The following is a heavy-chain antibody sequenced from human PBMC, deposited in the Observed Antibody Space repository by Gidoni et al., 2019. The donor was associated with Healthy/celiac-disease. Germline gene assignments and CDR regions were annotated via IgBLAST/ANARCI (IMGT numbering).Heavy chain of an antibody. Sequence: QAQLQQCVAGLSKPSQTLSLTCAVYGGSFSGSYWSWIRQPPGKGLEWIGEINHSGSTNYNPSLKSRVTISVDTSKNQFSLKLSSVTAADTAVYYCAGALDSYYYYYMDVWGKGTTVTVSS. CDR1: GGSFSGSY. CDR2: INHSGST. J-gene: IGHJ6*03. V-gene: IGHV4-34*01. CDR3: AGALDSYYYYYMDV.